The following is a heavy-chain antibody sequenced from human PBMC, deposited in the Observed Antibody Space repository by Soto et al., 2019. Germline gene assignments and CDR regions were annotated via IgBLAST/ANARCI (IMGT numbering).Heavy chain of an antibody. J-gene: IGHJ6*03. CDR3: TRDVFLGYCSGGSCHARDYYYYMDV. CDR2: IRSKAYGRTT. Sequence: GGSLRLSCTASGFTFGDYAMSWFRQAPGKGLEWVGFIRSKAYGRTTEYAASVKGRFTISRDDSKSIAYLQMNSLKTEDTAVYYCTRDVFLGYCSGGSCHARDYYYYMDVWGKGTTVTVSS. D-gene: IGHD2-15*01. CDR1: GFTFGDYA. V-gene: IGHV3-49*03.